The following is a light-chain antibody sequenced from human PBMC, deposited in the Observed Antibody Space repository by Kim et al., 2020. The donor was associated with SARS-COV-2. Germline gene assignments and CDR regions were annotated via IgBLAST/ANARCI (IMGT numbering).Light chain of an antibody. CDR1: SGGIDDNY. CDR2: ADD. V-gene: IGLV6-57*03. CDR3: QSYNRDNVI. Sequence: GKTVTISCTRSSGGIDDNYVQWYQQRPGGVPTTVIYADDQSPSGVSDRFSGSIDNSSNSASLTISGLRTEDEADYYCQSYNRDNVIFGGGTQLTVL. J-gene: IGLJ2*01.